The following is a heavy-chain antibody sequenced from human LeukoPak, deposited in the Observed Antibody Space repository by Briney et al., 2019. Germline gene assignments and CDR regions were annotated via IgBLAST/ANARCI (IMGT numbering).Heavy chain of an antibody. V-gene: IGHV4-34*01. Sequence: PSETLSLTCAVYGGSFSGYYWSWIRQPPGKGLEWIGEINHSGSTNYNPSLKSRVTISVDTSKNQFSLKLSSVTAADTAVYYCARGSKYSSGWYYWGQGTLVTVSS. CDR2: INHSGST. D-gene: IGHD6-19*01. J-gene: IGHJ4*02. CDR1: GGSFSGYY. CDR3: ARGSKYSSGWYY.